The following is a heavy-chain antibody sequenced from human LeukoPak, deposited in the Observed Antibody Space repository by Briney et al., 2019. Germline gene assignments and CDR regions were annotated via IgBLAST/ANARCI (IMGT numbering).Heavy chain of an antibody. D-gene: IGHD3-10*01. Sequence: GASVKVSCKASGYTFTGYYMHWVRQAPGQGLEWMGWINPNSGGTNYAQKFQGRVTMTRDTSISAAYMELSRLRSDDTAVYYCARVPTMVRGHYDYWGQGTLVTASS. CDR2: INPNSGGT. J-gene: IGHJ4*02. CDR3: ARVPTMVRGHYDY. V-gene: IGHV1-2*02. CDR1: GYTFTGYY.